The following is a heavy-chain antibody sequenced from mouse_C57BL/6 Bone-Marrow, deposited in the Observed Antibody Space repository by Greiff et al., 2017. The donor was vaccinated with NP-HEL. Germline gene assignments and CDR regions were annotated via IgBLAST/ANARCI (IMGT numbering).Heavy chain of an antibody. CDR2: IYPRDGST. D-gene: IGHD1-1*01. V-gene: IGHV1-78*01. Sequence: QVQLQQSDAELVKPGASVKISCKVSGYTFTDHTIHWMKQRPEQGLDWIGYIYPRDGSTKYNDKFKGKATLTADKSSSTAYMQLNSLTSEDSAVYFCARLGYYGSSYEDWYFDVWGTGTTVTVSS. CDR3: ARLGYYGSSYEDWYFDV. CDR1: GYTFTDHT. J-gene: IGHJ1*03.